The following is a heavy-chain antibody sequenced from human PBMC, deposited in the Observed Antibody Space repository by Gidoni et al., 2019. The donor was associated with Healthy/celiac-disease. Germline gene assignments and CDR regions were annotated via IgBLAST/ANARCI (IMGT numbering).Heavy chain of an antibody. Sequence: EVQLLESGGGLVQPGGSLRLSCAASGFSFSSYAMSWVRQAPGKGLEWVSAISGSGGSTYYADSVKGRFTISRDNFKNTLYLQMNSLRAEDTAVYYCAARGYYDSSGYYGLFDYWGQGTLVTVSS. CDR2: ISGSGGST. V-gene: IGHV3-23*01. CDR3: AARGYYDSSGYYGLFDY. CDR1: GFSFSSYA. D-gene: IGHD3-22*01. J-gene: IGHJ4*02.